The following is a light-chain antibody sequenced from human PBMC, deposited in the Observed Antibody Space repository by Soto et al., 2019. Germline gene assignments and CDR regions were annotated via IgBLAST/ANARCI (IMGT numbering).Light chain of an antibody. CDR1: SSDVGAYNY. CDR3: CSYTTYSTLYV. CDR2: EVS. Sequence: QSALTQPASVSGSPGQSITISCTGTSSDVGAYNYVSWYQQHPGKAPKLMIYEVSNRPSGVSNRCSDSKSGNTASLTTSGLQEEDEADYYCCSYTTYSTLYVFGTGTKVTVL. V-gene: IGLV2-14*01. J-gene: IGLJ1*01.